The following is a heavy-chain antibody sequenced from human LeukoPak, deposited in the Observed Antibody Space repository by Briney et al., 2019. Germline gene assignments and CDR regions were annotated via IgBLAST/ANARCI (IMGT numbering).Heavy chain of an antibody. Sequence: SGPALVKPTQTLTLTCTFSGFSLSTRGMCVSWIRQPPGKALEWLARIDWDDDKYYSTSLKTRLTISKDTSKNQVVLTMTNMDPVDTATYYCARMGSSSWYSSYYYYMDVWGKGTTVTVSS. CDR3: ARMGSSSWYSSYYYYMDV. CDR1: GFSLSTRGMC. V-gene: IGHV2-70*11. D-gene: IGHD6-13*01. CDR2: IDWDDDK. J-gene: IGHJ6*03.